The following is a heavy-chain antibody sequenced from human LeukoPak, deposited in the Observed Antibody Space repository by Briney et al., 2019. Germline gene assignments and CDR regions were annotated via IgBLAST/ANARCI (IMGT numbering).Heavy chain of an antibody. D-gene: IGHD5-24*01. CDR2: ISAYTGNT. Sequence: ASVMICCKAFGDTFTSNGISWVGQDPGQGGEWMGWISAYTGNTNYAQKLKGRVTITTNPSTSTAYMELRRQRSDGTAVYYCARGYVEMATSSDWYFDLWGRGTLVTVSS. CDR1: GDTFTSNG. CDR3: ARGYVEMATSSDWYFDL. J-gene: IGHJ2*01. V-gene: IGHV1-18*01.